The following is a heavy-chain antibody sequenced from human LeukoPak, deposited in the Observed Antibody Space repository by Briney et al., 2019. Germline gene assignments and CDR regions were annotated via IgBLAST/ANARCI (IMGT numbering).Heavy chain of an antibody. Sequence: PSETLSLTCTVSGGSISSYYWSWIRQPPGKGLEWIGYIYYSGSTNYNPSLKSRVTISVDTSKNQFSLKLSSVTAADTAVYYCARDASGWFLRDWGQGTLVTVSS. J-gene: IGHJ4*02. CDR3: ARDASGWFLRD. V-gene: IGHV4-59*01. CDR1: GGSISSYY. CDR2: IYYSGST. D-gene: IGHD6-19*01.